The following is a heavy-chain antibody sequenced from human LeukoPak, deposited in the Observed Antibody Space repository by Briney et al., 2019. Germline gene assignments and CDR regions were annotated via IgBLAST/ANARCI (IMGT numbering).Heavy chain of an antibody. Sequence: GGSLRLSCAASGFTFSSYAMSWVRQAPGKGLEWVSAISGSGGSTYYADSVKGRFTISRDNAKNSLYLQMNSLRAEDTAFYYCAKDITQWLRFDAFDIWGQGTMVTVSS. CDR1: GFTFSSYA. CDR3: AKDITQWLRFDAFDI. V-gene: IGHV3-23*01. D-gene: IGHD5-12*01. J-gene: IGHJ3*02. CDR2: ISGSGGST.